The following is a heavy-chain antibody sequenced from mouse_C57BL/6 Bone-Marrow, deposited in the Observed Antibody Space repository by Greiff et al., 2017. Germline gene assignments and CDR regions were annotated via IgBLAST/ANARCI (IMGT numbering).Heavy chain of an antibody. CDR1: GYTFTSYW. D-gene: IGHD3-2*02. J-gene: IGHJ1*03. CDR3: ARSRQLRLRYFDV. CDR2: IYPRSGNT. Sequence: VQLQQPGAELVKPGASVKLSCKASGYTFTSYWMHWVKQRTGQGLEWIGEIYPRSGNTYYNEKFKGKATLTADKSSSTAYMELRSLTSEDSAVYFCARSRQLRLRYFDVWGTGTTVTVSS. V-gene: IGHV1-81*01.